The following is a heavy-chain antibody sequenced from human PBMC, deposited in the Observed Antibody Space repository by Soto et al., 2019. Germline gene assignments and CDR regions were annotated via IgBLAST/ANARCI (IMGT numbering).Heavy chain of an antibody. Sequence: QVQLVQSGAEEKKPGASVKVSCKASGYTFTSYAMHWVRQAPGKRLEWMGWINAGNGNTKYSQKFQGRVTITRDTSASTAYMELSSLRSEDTAVYYCARGIVATIENWFDPWGQGTLVTVSS. CDR3: ARGIVATIENWFDP. V-gene: IGHV1-3*05. CDR1: GYTFTSYA. J-gene: IGHJ5*02. D-gene: IGHD5-12*01. CDR2: INAGNGNT.